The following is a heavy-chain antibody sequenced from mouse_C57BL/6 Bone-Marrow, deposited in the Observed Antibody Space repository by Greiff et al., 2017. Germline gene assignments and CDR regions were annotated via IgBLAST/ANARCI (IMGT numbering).Heavy chain of an antibody. D-gene: IGHD1-1*01. CDR2: IDPYDSYT. Sequence: QVQLQQPGAELVMPGASVKLSCKASGYTFTSYWMHWVKQRPGQGLEWIGEIDPYDSYTNYNQKFKGKSTLTVDKSSSTAYMQLSILTSEDSAVYYCARDDYGSSYWYFDVWGTGTTVTVSS. J-gene: IGHJ1*03. CDR1: GYTFTSYW. CDR3: ARDDYGSSYWYFDV. V-gene: IGHV1-69*01.